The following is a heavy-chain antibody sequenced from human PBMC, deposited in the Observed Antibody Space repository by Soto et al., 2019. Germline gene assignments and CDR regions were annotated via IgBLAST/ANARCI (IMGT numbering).Heavy chain of an antibody. D-gene: IGHD3-9*01. CDR2: ISPNGGST. V-gene: IGHV3-64D*06. J-gene: IGHJ4*02. CDR3: VKLTDY. CDR1: PFTFSIYD. Sequence: PGGSLRLSCSASPFTFSIYDEHWLRQAPGKGLEFVAGISPNGGSTYYADSVKGRSTISRDNSKNTLYLQMSSLRPDDTAVFFCVKLTDYWGQGTLVAISS.